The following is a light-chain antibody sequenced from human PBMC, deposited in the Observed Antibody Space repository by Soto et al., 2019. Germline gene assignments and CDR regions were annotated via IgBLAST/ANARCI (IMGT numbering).Light chain of an antibody. V-gene: IGKV1-13*02. CDR1: QGIRSA. Sequence: AMQLTQSPSSLSASVGDRITFTCRASQGIRSALAWYQQKPGKAPKLLIYDASSLESGVPSRFSGSGSGTDFTPTLSSLQPEDFATYYCQQLNSYPPYTFGQGTKLEIK. CDR2: DAS. CDR3: QQLNSYPPYT. J-gene: IGKJ2*01.